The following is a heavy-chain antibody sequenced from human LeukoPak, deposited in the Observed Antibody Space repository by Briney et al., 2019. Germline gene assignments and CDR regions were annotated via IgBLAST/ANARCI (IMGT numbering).Heavy chain of an antibody. CDR1: GFTFSSYA. CDR3: ARDRDEVGEGELWY. J-gene: IGHJ4*02. V-gene: IGHV3-30-3*01. Sequence: PGGSLRLSCAASGFTFSSYAMHWVRQAPGKGLEWVAVISYDGSNKYYADSVKGRFTISRDNSKNTLYLQMNSLRAEDTAVYYCARDRDEVGEGELWYWGQGTLVTVSS. CDR2: ISYDGSNK. D-gene: IGHD3-16*01.